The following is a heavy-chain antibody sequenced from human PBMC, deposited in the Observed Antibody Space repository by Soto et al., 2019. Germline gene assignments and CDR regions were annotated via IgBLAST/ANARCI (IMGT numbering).Heavy chain of an antibody. D-gene: IGHD4-17*01. CDR2: IYSGGTT. Sequence: ELQLVESGGGLVQPGGSLRLSCAASGFSVSINYVNWVRQAPGKGLEWVSVIYSGGTTDYADSVKGRFTISRDPSKNPLDLQMNSLRVEHTAVYYCAGDSTDGDFVDAFDVWGQGTMVTVSS. CDR1: GFSVSINY. CDR3: AGDSTDGDFVDAFDV. V-gene: IGHV3-66*01. J-gene: IGHJ3*01.